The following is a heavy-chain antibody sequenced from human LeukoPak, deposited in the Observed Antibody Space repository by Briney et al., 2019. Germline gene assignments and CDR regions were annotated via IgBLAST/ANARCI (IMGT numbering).Heavy chain of an antibody. J-gene: IGHJ4*02. V-gene: IGHV1-8*01. CDR3: ARGLSMILTLPLGY. CDR1: GYTFTSYD. D-gene: IGHD5/OR15-5a*01. Sequence: ASVKVSCKASGYTFTSYDINWVRQATGQGLEWMGWMNPNSGNTGYAQKFQGRVTMTRNISISTAYMELSSLRSEDTAVYYCARGLSMILTLPLGYWGQGTLVTVSS. CDR2: MNPNSGNT.